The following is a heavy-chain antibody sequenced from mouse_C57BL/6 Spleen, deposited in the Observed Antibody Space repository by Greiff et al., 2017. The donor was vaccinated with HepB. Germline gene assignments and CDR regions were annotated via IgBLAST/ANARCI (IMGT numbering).Heavy chain of an antibody. CDR2: IHPNSGST. V-gene: IGHV1-64*01. D-gene: IGHD4-1*01. CDR3: ARSNWDRDAMDY. CDR1: GYTFTSYW. Sequence: QVQLKQPGAELVKPGASVKLSCKASGYTFTSYWMHWVKQRPGQGLEWIGMIHPNSGSTNYNEKFKSKATLTVDKSSSTAYMQLSSLTSEDSAVYYCARSNWDRDAMDYWGQGTSVTVSS. J-gene: IGHJ4*01.